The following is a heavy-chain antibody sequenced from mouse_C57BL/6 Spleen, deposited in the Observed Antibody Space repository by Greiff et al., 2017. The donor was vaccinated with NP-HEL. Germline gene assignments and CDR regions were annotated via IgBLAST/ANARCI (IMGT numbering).Heavy chain of an antibody. D-gene: IGHD2-4*01. J-gene: IGHJ2*01. V-gene: IGHV5-4*01. CDR2: ISDGGSYT. Sequence: EVMLVESGGGLVKPGGSLKLSCAASGFTFSSYAMSWVRQTPEKRLEWVATISDGGSYTYYPDNVKGRFTISRDKAKNNLYLQMSHLKSEDTAMYYCARDSYDYDGYFDYWGQGTTLTVSS. CDR1: GFTFSSYA. CDR3: ARDSYDYDGYFDY.